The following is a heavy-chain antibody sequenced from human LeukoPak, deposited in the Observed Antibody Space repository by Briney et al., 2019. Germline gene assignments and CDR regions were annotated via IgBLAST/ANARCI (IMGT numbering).Heavy chain of an antibody. CDR3: ARLRWQLVGPYFDY. J-gene: IGHJ4*02. V-gene: IGHV4-59*01. Sequence: KPSETLSLTCSFSGDSISTYYWSWIRRSPGKGLEWIGHIYSSGSTDYNSSLKSRVTISVDTSKSQFSLRLSSVTATDTAVYYCARLRWQLVGPYFDYWGQGILVTVSS. D-gene: IGHD1-26*01. CDR2: IYSSGST. CDR1: GDSISTYY.